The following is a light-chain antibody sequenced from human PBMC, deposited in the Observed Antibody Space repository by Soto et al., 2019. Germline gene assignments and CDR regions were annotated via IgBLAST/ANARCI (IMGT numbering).Light chain of an antibody. CDR1: SSDVGGYNY. CDR2: EVS. Sequence: QSALTQPASVSGSPGQSITISCTGTSSDVGGYNYVSRYQQHPGKAPKLMIYEVSNRPSGVSNRFSGSKSGNTASLTISGLQAEDEADYYCSSYTGSSIDCVFGTGTKLTVL. CDR3: SSYTGSSIDCV. J-gene: IGLJ1*01. V-gene: IGLV2-14*01.